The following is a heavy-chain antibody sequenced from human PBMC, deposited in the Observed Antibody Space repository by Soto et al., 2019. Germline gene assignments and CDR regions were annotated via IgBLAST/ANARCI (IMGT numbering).Heavy chain of an antibody. CDR3: ARDGKAVTTGSFDY. CDR1: GFTFSSYW. CDR2: IKQDGSEK. D-gene: IGHD3-10*01. J-gene: IGHJ4*02. V-gene: IGHV3-7*05. Sequence: GGSLRLSCAASGFTFSSYWMSWVRQAPGKGLEWVANIKQDGSEKYYVDSVKGRFTISRDNAKNSLYLQMNSLRAEDTAVYYCARDGKAVTTGSFDYWGQGTLVTVSS.